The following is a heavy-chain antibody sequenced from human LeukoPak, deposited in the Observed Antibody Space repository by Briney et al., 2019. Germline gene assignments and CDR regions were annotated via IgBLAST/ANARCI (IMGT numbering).Heavy chain of an antibody. CDR1: GFTFSTYA. D-gene: IGHD1-26*01. Sequence: PGGSLRLSRAASGFTFSTYAMSWVRQAPGKGLEWVSTISDTDKTNYADSVKGRFTVSRDNSKNTLFLQMNSLRVEDTAIYYCARDPGGSFDYWGQGTLVIVSS. CDR3: ARDPGGSFDY. V-gene: IGHV3-23*01. J-gene: IGHJ4*02. CDR2: ISDTDKT.